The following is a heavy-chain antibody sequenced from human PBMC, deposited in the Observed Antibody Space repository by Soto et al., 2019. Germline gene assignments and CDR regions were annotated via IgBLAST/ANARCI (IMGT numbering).Heavy chain of an antibody. CDR1: GGSISSYY. CDR3: ARDRSSGWYDLDY. CDR2: IYYSGST. V-gene: IGHV4-59*01. Sequence: SETLSLTCTVSGGSISSYYWSWIRQPPGKGLEWIGYIYYSGSTNYNPSLKSRVTISVDTSKNQFSLKLSSVTAADTAVYYCARDRSSGWYDLDYWGQGTLVTVSS. J-gene: IGHJ4*02. D-gene: IGHD6-19*01.